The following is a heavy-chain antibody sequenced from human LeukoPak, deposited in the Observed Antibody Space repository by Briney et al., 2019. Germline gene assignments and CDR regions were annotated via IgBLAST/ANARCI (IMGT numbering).Heavy chain of an antibody. Sequence: GGSLRLSCAASGFTFSSYSMNWVRQATGKGLEWVSSISSSSSYIYYADSVKGRFTISRDNAKNSLYLQMNSLRAEDTAVYYCARVPYCSSTSCPIWFDPWGQGTLVTVSS. CDR2: ISSSSSYI. D-gene: IGHD2-2*01. J-gene: IGHJ5*02. CDR1: GFTFSSYS. CDR3: ARVPYCSSTSCPIWFDP. V-gene: IGHV3-21*01.